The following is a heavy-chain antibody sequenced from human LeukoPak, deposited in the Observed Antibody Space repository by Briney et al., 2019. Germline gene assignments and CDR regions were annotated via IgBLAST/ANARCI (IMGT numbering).Heavy chain of an antibody. Sequence: PGGSLRLSCAASGFTFSSYAMNWVRQAPGKGLEWVSSISSSSSYIYYADSVKGRFTISRDNAKNSLYLQMNSLRAEDTAVYYCARDGYSYGYISYYYYYMDVWGKGTTVTVSS. CDR3: ARDGYSYGYISYYYYYMDV. CDR2: ISSSSSYI. D-gene: IGHD5-18*01. J-gene: IGHJ6*03. V-gene: IGHV3-21*01. CDR1: GFTFSSYA.